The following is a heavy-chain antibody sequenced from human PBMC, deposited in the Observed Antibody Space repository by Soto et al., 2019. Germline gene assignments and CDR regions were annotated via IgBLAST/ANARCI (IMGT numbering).Heavy chain of an antibody. CDR2: IYYSGST. Sequence: QVQLQESGPGLVKPSQTLSLTCTVSGGSINSGDYYWSWIRQPPGKGLEWIGYIYYSGSTYYNPSLKSRVSISADTSKNQFSLKLSCVTAADTAVYYCARAKGLVTVTTSWFDPWGQGTLVTVSS. J-gene: IGHJ5*02. D-gene: IGHD4-17*01. CDR3: ARAKGLVTVTTSWFDP. CDR1: GGSINSGDYY. V-gene: IGHV4-30-4*01.